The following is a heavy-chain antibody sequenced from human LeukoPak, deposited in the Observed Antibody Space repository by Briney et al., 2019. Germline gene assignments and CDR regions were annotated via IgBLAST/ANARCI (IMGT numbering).Heavy chain of an antibody. D-gene: IGHD4-17*01. Sequence: NPGGSLRLSCAASGFTFSSYSMNWVRQAPGKGLEWVSSISSSSSYIYYADSVKGRFTISRDNAKNSLYLQMNSLRAEDTAVYYCARDKIDYGDHGFDYWGQGTLVTVSS. CDR3: ARDKIDYGDHGFDY. CDR1: GFTFSSYS. V-gene: IGHV3-21*01. J-gene: IGHJ4*02. CDR2: ISSSSSYI.